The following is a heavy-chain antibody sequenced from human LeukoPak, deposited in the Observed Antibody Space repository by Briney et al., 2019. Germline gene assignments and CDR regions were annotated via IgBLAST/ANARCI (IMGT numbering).Heavy chain of an antibody. CDR3: ALLAVASDFDY. V-gene: IGHV3-48*03. Sequence: PGGSLRLSCGVSGFPFSFYEINWVRQAPGKGLEWVSNIGSSGRTRYYADSVKGRFSISRDNAKNSLYLQMNSLRVEDTGVYYCALLAVASDFDYWGQGALVTVSS. CDR1: GFPFSFYE. D-gene: IGHD6-19*01. J-gene: IGHJ4*02. CDR2: IGSSGRTR.